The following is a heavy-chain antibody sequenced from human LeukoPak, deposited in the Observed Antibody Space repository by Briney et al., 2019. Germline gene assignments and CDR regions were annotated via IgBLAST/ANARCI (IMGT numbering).Heavy chain of an antibody. CDR2: IYPGDYGN. CDR1: GYTFRTYW. J-gene: IGHJ4*02. Sequence: GESLKISCDASGYTFRTYWIGRVRQLPGEGLGWVGHIYPGDYGNQHTPSFQGQVTYPVDKSIKTAYLPWSTLKVRDPAMYYFVRLTGHEFEQWGQGTPVTVS. V-gene: IGHV5-51*01. D-gene: IGHD1/OR15-1a*01. CDR3: VRLTGHEFEQ.